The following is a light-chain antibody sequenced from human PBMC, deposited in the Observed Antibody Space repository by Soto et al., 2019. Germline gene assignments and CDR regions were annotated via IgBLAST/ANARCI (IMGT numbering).Light chain of an antibody. J-gene: IGLJ1*01. V-gene: IGLV1-44*01. CDR1: SSNIGSNT. CDR3: SEWDDSMNGYG. Sequence: QSVLTQPPSASGTPGQRVTISCSGSSSNIGSNTVNWYQQLPGTAPKLLIYSNRQRPSGVPDRFSGSKSGTSASLAIRGLQSEDEAEYYCSEWDDSMNGYGFGTGTKVTVL. CDR2: SNR.